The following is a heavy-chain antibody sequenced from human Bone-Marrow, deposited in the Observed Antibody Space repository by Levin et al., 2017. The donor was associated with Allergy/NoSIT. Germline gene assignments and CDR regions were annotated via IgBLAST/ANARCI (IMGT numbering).Heavy chain of an antibody. Sequence: GESLKISCTASGFTFSDYAITWVRQAPGKGLEWVSSISDVAYSTYYADSGTFYAASVKGRFTLSRDNSKNTVYLHMNSLRADDTAIYYCAKEGLQTGPGPSVGNCLDYWGQGTLVTVSS. CDR3: AKEGLQTGPGPSVGNCLDY. J-gene: IGHJ4*02. V-gene: IGHV3-23*01. D-gene: IGHD4-23*01. CDR2: ISDVAYST. CDR1: GFTFSDYA.